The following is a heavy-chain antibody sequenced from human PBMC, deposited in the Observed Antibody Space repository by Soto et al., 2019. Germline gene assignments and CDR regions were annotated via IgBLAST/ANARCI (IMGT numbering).Heavy chain of an antibody. CDR1: GGSVSSGSYY. D-gene: IGHD6-6*01. CDR3: AREYSSSFQYYYYGMDV. Sequence: SETMSLASTVSGGSVSSGSYYWSWLRQPPGKGLEWIGYIYYSGSTNYNPSLKSRVTISVDTATIQFSLKLSSVTAAYTAVYYCAREYSSSFQYYYYGMDVWGQGTTVTVSS. CDR2: IYYSGST. J-gene: IGHJ6*02. V-gene: IGHV4-61*01.